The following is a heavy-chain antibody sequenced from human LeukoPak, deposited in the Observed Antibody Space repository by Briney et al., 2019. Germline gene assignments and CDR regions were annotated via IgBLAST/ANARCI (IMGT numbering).Heavy chain of an antibody. CDR1: GFMFGDYA. Sequence: GRSLRLSCAASGFMFGDYAMHWARQAPGKGLEWVAGIHYNSGHSGYADSVKGRFTISRDNAKNSLYLQMSSLSAEDTAVYYCARGQYSGSFPYYFDQWGQGTLVTVSS. J-gene: IGHJ4*02. V-gene: IGHV3-9*01. D-gene: IGHD1-26*01. CDR2: IHYNSGHS. CDR3: ARGQYSGSFPYYFDQ.